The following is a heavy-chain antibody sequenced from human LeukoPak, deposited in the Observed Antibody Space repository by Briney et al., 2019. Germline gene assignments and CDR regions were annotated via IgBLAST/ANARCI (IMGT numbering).Heavy chain of an antibody. D-gene: IGHD2-2*01. CDR1: GFTFSSYA. CDR3: ARGNPIVVVPAAVDY. J-gene: IGHJ4*02. Sequence: GGSLRLSCAASGFTFSSYAMSWVRQAPGKGLEWVSAISGSGGSTYYADSVKGRFTISRDNSKNTLYLQMNSLRAEDTAVYYCARGNPIVVVPAAVDYWGQGTLVTVSS. CDR2: ISGSGGST. V-gene: IGHV3-23*01.